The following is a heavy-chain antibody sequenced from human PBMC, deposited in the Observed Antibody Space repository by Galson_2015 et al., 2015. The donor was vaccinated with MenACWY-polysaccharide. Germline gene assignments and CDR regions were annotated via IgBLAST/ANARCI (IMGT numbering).Heavy chain of an antibody. CDR2: LTTSGNG. CDR1: GFIFSSYS. CDR3: ARVRGPTVATWYFDY. Sequence: SLRLSCAGSGFIFSSYSIIWARRAPGKGLQWISYLTTSGNGYYADSVKGRFTVSRDNDKNSGFLQMNSQRDKDTGVYYCARVRGPTVATWYFDYWGQGTLVTVSS. D-gene: IGHD4-23*01. J-gene: IGHJ4*02. V-gene: IGHV3-48*02.